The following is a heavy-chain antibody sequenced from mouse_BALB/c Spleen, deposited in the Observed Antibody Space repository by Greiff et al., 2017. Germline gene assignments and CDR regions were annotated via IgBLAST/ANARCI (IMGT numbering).Heavy chain of an antibody. J-gene: IGHJ2*01. V-gene: IGHV1S81*02. CDR3: ERLGYGSADY. D-gene: IGHD1-1*01. CDR2: INPSNGRT. CDR1: GYTFTSFW. Sequence: VQLQQPGAELVKPGASVKLSCKASGYTFTSFWMHWVKQRPGQGLEWIGEINPSNGRTNYNEKFKSKATLTVDKSSSTASMQLSSLTSEDSAVYYCERLGYGSADYWGQGDALTVSS.